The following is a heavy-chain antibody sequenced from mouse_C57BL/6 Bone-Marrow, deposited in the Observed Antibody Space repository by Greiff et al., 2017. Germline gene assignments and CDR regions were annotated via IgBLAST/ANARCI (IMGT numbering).Heavy chain of an antibody. Sequence: VQLQQSGAELVRPGTSVKLSCKASGYTFTSYWMHWVKQRPGQGLEWIGVIDPSDSYTNYNQKFKDKATLTVDTSSSTAYMLLRSLTSEDSAVYYCGRSGLNREVAMDYWGQGPAVTVSS. J-gene: IGHJ4*01. CDR1: GYTFTSYW. V-gene: IGHV1-59*01. D-gene: IGHD3-1*01. CDR2: IDPSDSYT. CDR3: GRSGLNREVAMDY.